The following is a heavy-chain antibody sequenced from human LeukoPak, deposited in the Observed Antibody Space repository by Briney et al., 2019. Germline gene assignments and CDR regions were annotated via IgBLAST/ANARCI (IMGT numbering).Heavy chain of an antibody. J-gene: IGHJ4*02. CDR2: ISYDGNNK. CDR1: GVTFSSYA. D-gene: IGHD3-22*01. CDR3: ARAGTYYYDSSGYFALDF. V-gene: IGHV3-30*04. Sequence: GGPLRLSCAASGVTFSSYAIHWVRQAPGKGLEWVALISYDGNNKYYIDSVKGRFTISRDNSKNTLYLQMNSLRAEDTAVYYCARAGTYYYDSSGYFALDFWGQGTLVTVSS.